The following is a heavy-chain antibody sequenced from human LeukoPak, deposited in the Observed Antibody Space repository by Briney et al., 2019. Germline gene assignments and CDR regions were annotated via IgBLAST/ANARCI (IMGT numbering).Heavy chain of an antibody. CDR3: AKFLPTHNVVANYYFHY. J-gene: IGHJ4*02. D-gene: IGHD2-21*01. V-gene: IGHV3-23*01. CDR1: GFTFSSYA. CDR2: ISGSGGST. Sequence: QPGGSLRLSCAASGFTFSSYAMSWVRQAPGKGLEWVSAISGSGGSTYYADSVKGRFTISRDNSKNTLYLQMNSLRAEDTAVYYCAKFLPTHNVVANYYFHYWGQGTLVTVSS.